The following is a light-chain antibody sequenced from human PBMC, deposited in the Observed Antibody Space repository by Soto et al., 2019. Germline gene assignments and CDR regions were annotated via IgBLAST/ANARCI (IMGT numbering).Light chain of an antibody. V-gene: IGKV1-9*01. J-gene: IGKJ5*01. Sequence: DIQLTQSPSFLSASVGDRVTITCRASQGISSYLAWYQQKPGKAPKLLIYAASTLQSGVPSRFSCSGSGTEFTLTISSLQPEGFATYYGQQLNSYPRFGQGTRLEIK. CDR3: QQLNSYPR. CDR1: QGISSY. CDR2: AAS.